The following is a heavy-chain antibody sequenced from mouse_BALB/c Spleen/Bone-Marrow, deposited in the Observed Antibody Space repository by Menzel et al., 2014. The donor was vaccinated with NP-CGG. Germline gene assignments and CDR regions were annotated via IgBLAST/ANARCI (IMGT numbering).Heavy chain of an antibody. D-gene: IGHD2-2*01. J-gene: IGHJ1*01. CDR1: GFTFSSYT. CDR3: ARHGLRRVWYFVV. V-gene: IGHV5-12-2*01. CDR2: ISNGGGTT. Sequence: DVKLVESGGGLVQPGGSLKLSCVVSGFTFSSYTMSWVRQTPEKRLEWVAYISNGGGTTYYPDIVKGRFTISRDNAKSTLYLQMSSLKSEDTAMYCCARHGLRRVWYFVVWGAGTPVTVSS.